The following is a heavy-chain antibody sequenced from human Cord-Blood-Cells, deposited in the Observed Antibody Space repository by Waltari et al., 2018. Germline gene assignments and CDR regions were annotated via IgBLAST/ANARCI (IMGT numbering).Heavy chain of an antibody. CDR1: GFTFSSYS. Sequence: EVQLVESGGGLVKPGGSLRLSCAASGFTFSSYSMNWVRQAPGKGLEWGSSISSSSSYIYYADSVKGRFTISRDNAKNSLYLQMNSLRAEDTAVYYCARDQTGRRGCIDYWGQGTLVTVSS. CDR2: ISSSSSYI. J-gene: IGHJ4*02. CDR3: ARDQTGRRGCIDY. V-gene: IGHV3-21*01. D-gene: IGHD1-1*01.